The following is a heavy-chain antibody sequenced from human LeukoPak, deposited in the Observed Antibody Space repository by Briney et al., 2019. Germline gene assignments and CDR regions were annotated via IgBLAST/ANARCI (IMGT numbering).Heavy chain of an antibody. J-gene: IGHJ6*03. D-gene: IGHD6-19*01. CDR3: ARDLDPGIAVAGTTYYYYMDV. V-gene: IGHV1-18*01. CDR1: GYTFTSYD. CDR2: ISAYNGNT. Sequence: ASVKVSCKASGYTFTSYDISWVRQAPGQGLEWMGWISAYNGNTNYAQKLQGRVTMTTDTSTSTAYMELRSLRSDDTAVYYCARDLDPGIAVAGTTYYYYMDVWGKGTTVTISS.